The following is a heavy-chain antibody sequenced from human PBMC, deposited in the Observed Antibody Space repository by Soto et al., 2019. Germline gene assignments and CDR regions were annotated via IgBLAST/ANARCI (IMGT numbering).Heavy chain of an antibody. CDR2: IKSKTDGGTT. J-gene: IGHJ6*03. V-gene: IGHV3-15*01. CDR1: GFTFSNAW. CDR3: TTDPTYGDYVDYYYYMDV. Sequence: GGSLRLSCAASGFTFSNAWMSWVRQAPGKGLEWVGRIKSKTDGGTTDYAAPVKGRFTISRDDSKNTLYLQMNSLKTEDTAVYYCTTDPTYGDYVDYYYYMDVWGKGTTVTVSS. D-gene: IGHD4-17*01.